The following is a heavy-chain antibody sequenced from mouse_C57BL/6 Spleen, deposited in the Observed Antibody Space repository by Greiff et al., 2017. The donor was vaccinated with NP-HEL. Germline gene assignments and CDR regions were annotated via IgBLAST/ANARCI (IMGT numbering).Heavy chain of an antibody. D-gene: IGHD2-5*01. CDR3: AYYSNSYWYFDV. J-gene: IGHJ1*03. V-gene: IGHV1-22*01. CDR2: INPNNGGT. Sequence: EVQLQQSGPELVKPGASVKMSCKASGYTFTDYNMHWVKQSHGKSLEWIGYINPNNGGTSYNQKFKGKATLTVNKSSSTAYMELRSLTSEDSAVYYCAYYSNSYWYFDVWGTGTTVTVSS. CDR1: GYTFTDYN.